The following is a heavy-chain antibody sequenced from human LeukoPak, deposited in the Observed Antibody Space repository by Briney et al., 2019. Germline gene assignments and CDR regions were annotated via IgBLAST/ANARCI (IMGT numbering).Heavy chain of an antibody. V-gene: IGHV1-18*04. CDR3: ARDLRPYYYDSSGYFQH. CDR2: ISAYNGNT. Sequence: ASVKVSCKASGYTFTGYYMHWVRQAPGQGLEWMGWISAYNGNTNYAQKLQGRVTMTTDTSTSTAYMELRSLRSDDTAVYYCARDLRPYYYDSSGYFQHWGQGTLVTVSS. D-gene: IGHD3-22*01. CDR1: GYTFTGYY. J-gene: IGHJ1*01.